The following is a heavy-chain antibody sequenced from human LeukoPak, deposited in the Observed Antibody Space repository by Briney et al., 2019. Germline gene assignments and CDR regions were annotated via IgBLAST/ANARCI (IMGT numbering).Heavy chain of an antibody. CDR2: IYWDDDK. CDR1: GFSLRTSGVG. Sequence: SGPTLVNHTQTLTLTCTFSGFSLRTSGVGVGWIRQPPAKALEWLAPIYWDDDKRYSPSLKSRLTITKDTSKNQVVLTMTNMDPVDTATYYCAHSLWFGDLLPYFDYWGQGTLVTVSS. CDR3: AHSLWFGDLLPYFDY. V-gene: IGHV2-5*02. J-gene: IGHJ4*02. D-gene: IGHD3-10*01.